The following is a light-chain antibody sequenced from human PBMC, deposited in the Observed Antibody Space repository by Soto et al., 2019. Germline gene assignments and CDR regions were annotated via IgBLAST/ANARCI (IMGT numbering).Light chain of an antibody. CDR1: SSNIGSNT. J-gene: IGLJ3*02. CDR3: ATWDDSLDGRV. V-gene: IGLV1-44*01. Sequence: QAVVTQPPSASGTPGQRVTISCSGRSSNIGSNTVNWYQQFPGSAPKLLIYSTNQRPSGVPDRFSGSKSGTSASLAISGLQSEDEADYYCATWDDSLDGRVFGGGTKLTVL. CDR2: STN.